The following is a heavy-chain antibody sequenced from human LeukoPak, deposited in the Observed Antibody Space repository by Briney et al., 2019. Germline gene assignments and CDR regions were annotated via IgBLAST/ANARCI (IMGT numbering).Heavy chain of an antibody. CDR3: ARGGWVVTDAFDI. Sequence: ASVKVSCKASGYTFTGYYMHWVRQAPGQGLEWMGWINPNSGGTNCAQKFQGRVTMTRDTYISTAYMELSRLRSDDTAVYYCARGGWVVTDAFDIWGQRTMVTVSS. V-gene: IGHV1-2*02. CDR1: GYTFTGYY. CDR2: INPNSGGT. D-gene: IGHD4-23*01. J-gene: IGHJ3*02.